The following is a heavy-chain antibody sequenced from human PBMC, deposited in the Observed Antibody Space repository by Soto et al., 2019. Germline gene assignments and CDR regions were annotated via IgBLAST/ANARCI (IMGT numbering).Heavy chain of an antibody. CDR2: ISAYNGNT. CDR3: ARDPPPPDY. CDR1: GYTFASYA. Sequence: QVQLVQSGAEVKKPGASVKVSCKASGYTFASYAISWMRQAPGQGLEWMGWISAYNGNTNYAQKRQGRVTMTTDTSTSPAYRELRSLRSDDTAVYYCARDPPPPDYWGQGTLVTVSS. V-gene: IGHV1-18*01. J-gene: IGHJ4*02.